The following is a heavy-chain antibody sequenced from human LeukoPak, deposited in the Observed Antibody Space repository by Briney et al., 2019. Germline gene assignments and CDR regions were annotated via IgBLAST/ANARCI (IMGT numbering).Heavy chain of an antibody. D-gene: IGHD1-1*01. CDR2: INPNSGGT. J-gene: IGHJ5*02. V-gene: IGHV1-2*02. CDR3: AAFGTTGTLTLSNWFDP. Sequence: ASVKVSCKASGYTFAGYYMHWVRQAPGQGLEWMGWINPNSGGTNYAQKFRGRVTMTRDTSISTAYMELSRLRSDDTAVYYCAAFGTTGTLTLSNWFDPWGQGTLVTVSS. CDR1: GYTFAGYY.